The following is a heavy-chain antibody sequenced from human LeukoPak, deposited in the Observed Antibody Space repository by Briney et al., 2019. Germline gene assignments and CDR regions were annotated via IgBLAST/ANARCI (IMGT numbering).Heavy chain of an antibody. Sequence: GGSLRLSCAASGFTFDDYAMHWVRQAPGKGLEWVSGISWNSGSIGYADSVKGRFTISRDNSENTLYLQMNSLRAEDTAVYYCARASSGSYSYYFDYWGQGTLVTVSS. V-gene: IGHV3-9*01. CDR2: ISWNSGSI. J-gene: IGHJ4*02. CDR3: ARASSGSYSYYFDY. CDR1: GFTFDDYA. D-gene: IGHD1-26*01.